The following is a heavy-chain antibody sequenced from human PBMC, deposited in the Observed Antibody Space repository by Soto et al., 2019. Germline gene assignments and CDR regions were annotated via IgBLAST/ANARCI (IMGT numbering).Heavy chain of an antibody. Sequence: PGESLKISCQASGYSFTTYWISWVRQMPGKGLEWMGRIDPSDSYTNYSPSFQGHVTISADKSISTAYLQWSSLKASDTAMYYCATRRGGGRALRFDPWGQGTLVTVSS. CDR3: ATRRGGGRALRFDP. J-gene: IGHJ5*02. CDR1: GYSFTTYW. D-gene: IGHD2-15*01. CDR2: IDPSDSYT. V-gene: IGHV5-10-1*01.